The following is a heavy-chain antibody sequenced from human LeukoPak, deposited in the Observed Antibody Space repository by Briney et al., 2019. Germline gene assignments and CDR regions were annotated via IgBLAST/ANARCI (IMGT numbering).Heavy chain of an antibody. CDR2: NFYSGRT. CDR3: VTDVLLCGGSICNFFDP. CDR1: GGSISSSNYD. Sequence: SETLSLTCTVSGGSISSSNYDWGWIRQPQGKGLEWIGSNFYSGRTYNNPSSKSRFSITVDRAKNQLSLKLTSVTAADTAVYYCVTDVLLCGGSICNFFDPWGQGTLVTVSS. V-gene: IGHV4-39*01. D-gene: IGHD2-15*01. J-gene: IGHJ5*01.